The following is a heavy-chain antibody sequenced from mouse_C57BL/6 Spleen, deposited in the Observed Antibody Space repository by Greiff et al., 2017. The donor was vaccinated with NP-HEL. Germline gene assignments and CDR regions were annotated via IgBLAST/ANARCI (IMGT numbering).Heavy chain of an antibody. CDR3: ASSDYYYGESFDD. D-gene: IGHD2-13*01. Sequence: VQLQQSGAELMKPGASVKLSCTATGYTFTGYWIEWVKQRPGHGLEWIGEIKPENGDTKDNAKFQGTATITADTSSNTAYMQLSSLTTEDTAVYDCASSDYYYGESFDDWGTGTTVTVSS. CDR1: GYTFTGYW. J-gene: IGHJ1*03. V-gene: IGHV1-9*01. CDR2: IKPENGDT.